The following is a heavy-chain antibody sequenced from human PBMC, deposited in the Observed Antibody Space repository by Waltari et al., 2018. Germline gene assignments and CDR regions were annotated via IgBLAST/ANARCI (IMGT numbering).Heavy chain of an antibody. CDR1: GFSFSGST. J-gene: IGHJ4*02. Sequence: EVQVVESGGGLVQPGGSLKIPCATSGFSFSGSTIHWVRQTSGKGLEWVGRIRRQPYNYATAYSASVKGRFTISRDDSKNTAYLQMNNLMTEDTAVYYCSGGEVTGTDFWGQGTLVTVSS. CDR3: SGGEVTGTDF. V-gene: IGHV3-73*01. D-gene: IGHD6-19*01. CDR2: IRRQPYNYAT.